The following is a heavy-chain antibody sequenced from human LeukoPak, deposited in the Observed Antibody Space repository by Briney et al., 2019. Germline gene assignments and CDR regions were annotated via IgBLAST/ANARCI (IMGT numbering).Heavy chain of an antibody. CDR2: INHSGST. J-gene: IGHJ6*03. V-gene: IGHV4-34*01. CDR1: GGSFSGYY. CDR3: ARGRNHPNYYDSSGYYYYYYYMDG. Sequence: SETLSLTCAVYGGSFSGYYWSWIRQPPGKGLEWIGEINHSGSTNYNPSLKSRVTISVGTSKNQFSLMLSSVTAADTAVYYCARGRNHPNYYDSSGYYYYYYYMDGWGKGTTVTLSS. D-gene: IGHD3-22*01.